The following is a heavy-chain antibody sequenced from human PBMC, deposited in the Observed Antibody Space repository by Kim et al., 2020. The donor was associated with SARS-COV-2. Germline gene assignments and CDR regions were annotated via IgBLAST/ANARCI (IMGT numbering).Heavy chain of an antibody. V-gene: IGHV4-31*02. J-gene: IGHJ4*02. D-gene: IGHD3-3*01. CDR3: AINYDFWSYFDY. Sequence: YYDPSLKSRVTISVDPSKNQFPLNLSSVTAADTAVYYCAINYDFWSYFDYWGQGTLVTVSS.